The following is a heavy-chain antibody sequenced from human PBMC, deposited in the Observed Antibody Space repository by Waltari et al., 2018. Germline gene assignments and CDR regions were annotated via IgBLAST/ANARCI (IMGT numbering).Heavy chain of an antibody. CDR1: GYSISNNYY. D-gene: IGHD2-15*01. V-gene: IGHV4-38-2*01. J-gene: IGHJ4*02. Sequence: QMHLQESGPGLVKPSETLSLTCALSGYSISNNYYWAWIRQSPEKGLEWMGAIHHTGTTYYNPSLNSPITMSVDTPNNQFSLKLNSVTAADTAVYYCARGGYHPANFDFWGQGILVTVSS. CDR3: ARGGYHPANFDF. CDR2: IHHTGTT.